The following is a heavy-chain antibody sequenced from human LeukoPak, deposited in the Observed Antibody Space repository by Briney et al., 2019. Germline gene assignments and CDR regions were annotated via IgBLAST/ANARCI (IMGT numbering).Heavy chain of an antibody. Sequence: GGSLRLSCAASGFTFSSYSMNWVRQAPGKGLEWVSSISSSSSYIYYADSVKGRFTISRDNAKNSLYLQMNSLRAEDTAVYYCAGVKRFGEGGDYWGQGTLVTVSS. CDR2: ISSSSSYI. V-gene: IGHV3-21*01. J-gene: IGHJ4*02. CDR1: GFTFSSYS. CDR3: AGVKRFGEGGDY. D-gene: IGHD3-10*01.